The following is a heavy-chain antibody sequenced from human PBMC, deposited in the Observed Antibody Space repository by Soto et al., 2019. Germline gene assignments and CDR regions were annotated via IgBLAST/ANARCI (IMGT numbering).Heavy chain of an antibody. V-gene: IGHV4-30-4*01. CDR3: ARRGYYFYAMDV. CDR1: GGSISSGDYY. Sequence: QVQLQESGPGLVKPSQTLSLTCTVSGGSISSGDYYWSWIRQTPGKGLEWIGYIYYRGSTYYNPSLKSRVTISVEPSKNQFSLKLSSVTAADTAVYYCARRGYYFYAMDVWGQGTTVTVSS. CDR2: IYYRGST. J-gene: IGHJ6*02.